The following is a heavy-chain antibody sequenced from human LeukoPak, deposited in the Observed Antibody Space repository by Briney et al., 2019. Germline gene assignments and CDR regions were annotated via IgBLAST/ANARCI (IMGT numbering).Heavy chain of an antibody. CDR1: GFTFSSYG. J-gene: IGHJ4*02. CDR2: ISYDGSNK. D-gene: IGHD5-12*01. V-gene: IGHV3-30*18. CDR3: AKERRGYDWRVLDY. Sequence: GGSLRLSCAASGFTFSSYGMHWVRQAPGKGLEWVAVISYDGSNKYYADSVKGRFTISRDNSKNTLYLQMNSLRAEDTAVYYCAKERRGYDWRVLDYWGQGTLVTVSS.